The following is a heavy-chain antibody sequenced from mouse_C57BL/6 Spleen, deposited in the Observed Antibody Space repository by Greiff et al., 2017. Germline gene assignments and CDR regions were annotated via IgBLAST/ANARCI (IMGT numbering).Heavy chain of an antibody. Sequence: VQLQESGAELVKPGASVKLSCTASGFTFTEYTIHWVKQRSGQGLEWIGWFYPGSGSIKYNEKFQDKATLTADKSSSTVYMELSSLTSDDTAVYFCARHEDDGYYNCWGQGTTLSVAS. CDR3: ARHEDDGYYNC. V-gene: IGHV1-62-2*01. CDR2: FYPGSGSI. CDR1: GFTFTEYT. J-gene: IGHJ2*01. D-gene: IGHD2-3*01.